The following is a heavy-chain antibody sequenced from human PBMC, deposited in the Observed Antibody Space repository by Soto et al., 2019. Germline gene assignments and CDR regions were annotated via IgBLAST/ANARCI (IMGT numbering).Heavy chain of an antibody. Sequence: ASVKVSCKASGYTFTSYYMHWVRQAPGQGLEWMGIINPSGGSTSYAQKFQGRVTMTRDTSTSTVYMELSSLRSEDTAVYYRARGGYDILTGYSLGDYWGQGTLVTVSS. CDR3: ARGGYDILTGYSLGDY. CDR1: GYTFTSYY. V-gene: IGHV1-46*01. J-gene: IGHJ4*02. CDR2: INPSGGST. D-gene: IGHD3-9*01.